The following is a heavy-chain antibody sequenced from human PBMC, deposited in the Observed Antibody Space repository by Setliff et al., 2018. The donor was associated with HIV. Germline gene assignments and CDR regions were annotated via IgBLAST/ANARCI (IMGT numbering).Heavy chain of an antibody. J-gene: IGHJ4*02. CDR3: ARSPRIGVAGEFDY. V-gene: IGHV4-4*09. CDR1: GGSISSYY. CDR2: IYTSGSV. Sequence: SETLSLTCTVSGGSISSYYWSWIRQPPGKGLEWIGYIYTSGSVNYNPSLNSRVTISVDTSKNQFSLKVNSVTAADTAVYYCARSPRIGVAGEFDYWGQGSLVTV. D-gene: IGHD6-19*01.